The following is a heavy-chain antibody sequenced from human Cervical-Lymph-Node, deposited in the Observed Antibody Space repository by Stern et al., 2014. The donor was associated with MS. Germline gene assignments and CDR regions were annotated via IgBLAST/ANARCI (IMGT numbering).Heavy chain of an antibody. V-gene: IGHV1-2*02. Sequence: VQLVESGAEVKKPGASVKVSCKASGFSFTDYYMHWVRQAPGQGLEWMGWINPHSGGTNYAQKFQGRVTMTRDTAISTAYMELSRLRSDDTAVYYCAREGFPDYDRSGQLKGWFDPWGQGTLVTVSS. J-gene: IGHJ5*02. CDR3: AREGFPDYDRSGQLKGWFDP. CDR2: INPHSGGT. D-gene: IGHD3-22*01. CDR1: GFSFTDYY.